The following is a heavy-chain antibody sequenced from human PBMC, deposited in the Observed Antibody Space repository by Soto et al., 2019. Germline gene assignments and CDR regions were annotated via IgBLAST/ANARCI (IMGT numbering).Heavy chain of an antibody. Sequence: ASVKVSCKASGYTFTGYYMHWVRQAPGQGLEWMGWISPYNGDTNYAQKFQGRVTMTTDASTSTAYMELRSLRSDDTAVYYCARSSSIEGPFDYWGQGTLVTVSS. V-gene: IGHV1-18*04. CDR2: ISPYNGDT. CDR3: ARSSSIEGPFDY. CDR1: GYTFTGYY. D-gene: IGHD2-21*01. J-gene: IGHJ4*02.